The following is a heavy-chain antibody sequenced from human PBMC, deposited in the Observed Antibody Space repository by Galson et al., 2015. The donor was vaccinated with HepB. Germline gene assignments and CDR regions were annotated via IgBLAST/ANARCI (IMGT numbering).Heavy chain of an antibody. J-gene: IGHJ4*02. CDR1: GFTFSSYS. V-gene: IGHV3-21*01. CDR2: ISSSSSYI. Sequence: SLRLSCAASGFTFSSYSMNWVRQAPGKGLEWVSSISSSSSYIYYADSLKGRFTTSRDNAKNSLYLQMNSLRAEDTAVYYCARIGGSGIQLWPIGLYYFDYWGQGTLVTVSS. CDR3: ARIGGSGIQLWPIGLYYFDY. D-gene: IGHD5-18*01.